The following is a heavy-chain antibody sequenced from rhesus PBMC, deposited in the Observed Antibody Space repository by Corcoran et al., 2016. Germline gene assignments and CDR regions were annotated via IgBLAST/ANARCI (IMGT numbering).Heavy chain of an antibody. V-gene: IGHV4-80*01. CDR2: INGNVWST. J-gene: IGHJ5-1*01. CDR3: ARRGYYDSGLDV. Sequence: QVQLQESGPGLVKPSETLSLTCAVSGASISSYWWNWIRQPPGRGLGGIGEINGNVWSTNDNPSLKSRVTISKCASKNPFSLKLSSVTAADTAVYYCARRGYYDSGLDVWGPGVLVTVSS. D-gene: IGHD3-28*01. CDR1: GASISSYW.